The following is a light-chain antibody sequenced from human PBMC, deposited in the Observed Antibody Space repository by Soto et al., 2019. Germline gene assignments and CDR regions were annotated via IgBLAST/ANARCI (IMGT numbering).Light chain of an antibody. J-gene: IGKJ5*01. Sequence: IVVTQSPGTLSLSPGDGATLCCRASQSVSSEFITWYQQKPGQPPRLLIHDTSSRATGIPDRFSGSGAGTDFTLTISRLEPEDFAVYYCQHYGTSQITFGQGTRLEI. CDR2: DTS. V-gene: IGKV3-20*01. CDR3: QHYGTSQIT. CDR1: QSVSSEF.